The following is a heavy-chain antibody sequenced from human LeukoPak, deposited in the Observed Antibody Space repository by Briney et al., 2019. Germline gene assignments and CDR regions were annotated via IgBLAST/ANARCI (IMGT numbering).Heavy chain of an antibody. V-gene: IGHV4-61*02. CDR2: ISAGGRT. D-gene: IGHD4-23*01. Sequence: SETLPLTCAISGASIASGSYHWDWIRQPAGSRPEYIGRISAGGRTNYNPSLKSRLTISMDTFKNHVSLRLSSVTAADTAVYYCTRGGHDYGGSFDTWGQGILVTVSS. CDR3: TRGGHDYGGSFDT. J-gene: IGHJ5*02. CDR1: GASIASGSYH.